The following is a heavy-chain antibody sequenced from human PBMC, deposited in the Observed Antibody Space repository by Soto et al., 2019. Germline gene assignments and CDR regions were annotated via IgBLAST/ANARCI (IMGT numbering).Heavy chain of an antibody. D-gene: IGHD4-17*01. Sequence: EVQLVESGEAWVKPGGSLRPPCQPFDFPLVTITLNGVRQPPGRGLEWVSSIISISSYIYYADSVKGRFTISRDNAKNSLYLQMNSLRAEDTAVYYCAREYYGGTPFDYWGQGTLVTVSS. CDR3: AREYYGGTPFDY. CDR1: DFPLVTIT. CDR2: IISISSYI. V-gene: IGHV3-21*01. J-gene: IGHJ4*02.